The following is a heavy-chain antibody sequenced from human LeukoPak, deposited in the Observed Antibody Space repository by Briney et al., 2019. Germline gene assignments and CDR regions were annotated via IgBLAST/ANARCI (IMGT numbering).Heavy chain of an antibody. CDR2: INPSGGST. CDR1: GYTFTSYY. V-gene: IGHV1-46*01. D-gene: IGHD3-3*01. CDR3: ARSHRMVRFLEWLLPNLSFDY. Sequence: GASVKVSCKASGYTFTSYYMHWVRQAPGQGLEWMGIINPSGGSTSYAQKFQGRVTMTRDMSTSTVYMELSSLRSEDTAVYYCARSHRMVRFLEWLLPNLSFDYWGQGTLVTVSS. J-gene: IGHJ4*02.